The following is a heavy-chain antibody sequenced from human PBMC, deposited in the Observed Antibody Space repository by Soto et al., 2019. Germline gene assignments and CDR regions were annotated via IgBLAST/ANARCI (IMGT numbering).Heavy chain of an antibody. CDR2: INPSGST. D-gene: IGHD2-15*01. Sequence: SETLSLTCAVYGESFSGYYWIWFRQPPGKWLEWIGKINPSGSTNYNPSLKSRVTISVDTSKNQFSLNLSSVTAADTAVYYCARGKTYCSGGSCFEQFDYWGQGXLVTVYS. V-gene: IGHV4-34*01. CDR1: GESFSGYY. CDR3: ARGKTYCSGGSCFEQFDY. J-gene: IGHJ4*02.